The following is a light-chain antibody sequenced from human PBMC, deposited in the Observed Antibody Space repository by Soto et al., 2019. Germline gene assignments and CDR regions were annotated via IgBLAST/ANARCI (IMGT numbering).Light chain of an antibody. CDR1: QSVSSN. CDR3: QQYNNWPLT. Sequence: EIVMTQSPATLSVSPGERATLSCRASQSVSSNLAWYQQKPGQAPRLLIYGSSTRATGIPARFSSSGSGTDFTLTISSLQSEDFAVYYCQQYNNWPLTFGGGTKVDIK. V-gene: IGKV3-15*01. J-gene: IGKJ4*01. CDR2: GSS.